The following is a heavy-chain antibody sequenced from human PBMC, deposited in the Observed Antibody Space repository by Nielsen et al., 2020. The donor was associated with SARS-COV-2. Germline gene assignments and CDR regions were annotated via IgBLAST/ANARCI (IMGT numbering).Heavy chain of an antibody. J-gene: IGHJ5*02. CDR2: ISAYNGNT. D-gene: IGHD3-3*01. V-gene: IGHV1-18*01. CDR1: GYTFTSYG. Sequence: ASVKVSCKASGYTFTSYGISWVRQAPEQGLEWMGWISAYNGNTNYAQKLQGRVTMTTDTSTSTAYMELRSLRSDDTAVYYCARAGITIFGVVNWFDPWGQGTLVTVSS. CDR3: ARAGITIFGVVNWFDP.